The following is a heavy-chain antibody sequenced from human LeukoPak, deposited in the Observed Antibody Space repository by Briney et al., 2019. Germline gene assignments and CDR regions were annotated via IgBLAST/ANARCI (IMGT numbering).Heavy chain of an antibody. V-gene: IGHV4-34*01. CDR3: ASGRNIVVVVGGFDY. CDR1: GGSFSGYY. D-gene: IGHD2-15*01. J-gene: IGHJ4*02. CDR2: INHSGST. Sequence: SETLSLTCAVYGGSFSGYYWSWIRQPPGKGLEWIGEINHSGSTNYNPSLKSRVTISVDTSKNQFSLKLSSVTAADTAVYYCASGRNIVVVVGGFDYWGQGTLVTVSS.